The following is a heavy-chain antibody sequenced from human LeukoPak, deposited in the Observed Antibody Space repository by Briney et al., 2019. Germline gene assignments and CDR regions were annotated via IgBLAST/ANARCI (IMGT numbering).Heavy chain of an antibody. Sequence: ASVKVSCKASGYTFTSYDINWVRQATGQGLEWMGWMNPNSGNTGYAQKFQGRVTMTRNTSISTAYMELSSLRSEDTAVYYCAKDPRGYSALNWFDPWGQGTLVTVSS. D-gene: IGHD5-12*01. J-gene: IGHJ5*02. CDR3: AKDPRGYSALNWFDP. CDR2: MNPNSGNT. CDR1: GYTFTSYD. V-gene: IGHV1-8*01.